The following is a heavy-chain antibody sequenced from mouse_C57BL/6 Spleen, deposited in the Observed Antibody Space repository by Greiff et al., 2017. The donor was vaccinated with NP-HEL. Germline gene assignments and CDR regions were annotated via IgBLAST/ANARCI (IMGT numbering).Heavy chain of an antibody. V-gene: IGHV1-82*01. Sequence: VQLQQSGPELVKPGASVKISCKASGYAFSSSWMNWVKQRPGKGLEWIGRIYPGDGDTNYNGKFKGKATLTADKSSSTAYMQLSSLTSEDSAVYFCARITTPWYFDVWGTGTTVTVSS. CDR2: IYPGDGDT. CDR3: ARITTPWYFDV. J-gene: IGHJ1*03. CDR1: GYAFSSSW. D-gene: IGHD1-1*01.